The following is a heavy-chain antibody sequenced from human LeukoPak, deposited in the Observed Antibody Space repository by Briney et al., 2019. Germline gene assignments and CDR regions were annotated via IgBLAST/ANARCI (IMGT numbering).Heavy chain of an antibody. Sequence: GGSLRLSCAVSGITISNYGMIWFRQEPGKGLEEFAGSSDNGGRTNYADSVGGRATISRDTPKNTLYLQMNSLRATDTAEYFCAKRGVVLLVMLVGFRKQSHYFVPWVQGAQVTVSS. V-gene: IGHV3-23*01. D-gene: IGHD3-16*01. CDR1: GITISNYG. J-gene: IGHJ4*02. CDR2: SSDNGGRT. CDR3: AKRGVVLLVMLVGFRKQSHYFVP.